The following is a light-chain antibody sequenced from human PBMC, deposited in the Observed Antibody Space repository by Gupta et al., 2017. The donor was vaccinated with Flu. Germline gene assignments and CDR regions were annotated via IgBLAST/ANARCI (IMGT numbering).Light chain of an antibody. V-gene: IGLV3-1*01. Sequence: SYELSQPPSVSVSPGQTASITCSGDKLADKYTCWYQQKPGQSPVLIIEQDTKRPSGIPERFAGYNAGKTANLSISGTQVVDDADYVWQAWAVRSGQGVFAGGTKMTVL. J-gene: IGLJ3*02. CDR3: QAWAVRSGQGV. CDR1: KLADKY. CDR2: QDT.